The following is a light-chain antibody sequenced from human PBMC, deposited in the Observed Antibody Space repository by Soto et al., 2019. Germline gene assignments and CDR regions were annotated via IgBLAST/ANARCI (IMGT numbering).Light chain of an antibody. Sequence: QSVLTQPPSAYGTPGQRVTISCSGGDSNIGSNPVYWYQQLPGTAPKLVIHTNDQRPSGVPDRFSGSKSGTSATLAISGLRSEDEADYYCASWDDSLRGVLFGGGTQLTVL. J-gene: IGLJ2*01. CDR3: ASWDDSLRGVL. CDR2: TND. CDR1: DSNIGSNP. V-gene: IGLV1-47*01.